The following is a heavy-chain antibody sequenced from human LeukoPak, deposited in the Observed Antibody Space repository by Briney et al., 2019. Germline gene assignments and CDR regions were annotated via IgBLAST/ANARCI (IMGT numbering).Heavy chain of an antibody. CDR1: GGSISSYY. D-gene: IGHD4-17*01. CDR2: IYYSGST. J-gene: IGHJ4*02. V-gene: IGHV4-59*01. Sequence: PSETLSLTCTVSGGSISSYYWSWIRQPPGKGLEWIGYIYYSGSTYYNPSLKSRVTISVDTSKNQFSLKLSSVTAADTAVYYCARGDDYGALRFDYWGQGTLVTASS. CDR3: ARGDDYGALRFDY.